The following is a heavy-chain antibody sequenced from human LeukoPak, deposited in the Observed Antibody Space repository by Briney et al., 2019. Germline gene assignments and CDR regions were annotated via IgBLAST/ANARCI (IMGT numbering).Heavy chain of an antibody. CDR2: INHSGST. D-gene: IGHD3-22*01. V-gene: IGHV4-34*01. CDR1: GGSSSGYY. Sequence: PSETLSLTCAVYGGSSSGYYWSWIRQPPGKGLEWIGEINHSGSTNYNPSLKSRVTISVDTSKNQFSLKLSSVTAADTAVCYCARVENVIYYDSRAGAFDIWGQGTMVTVSS. J-gene: IGHJ3*02. CDR3: ARVENVIYYDSRAGAFDI.